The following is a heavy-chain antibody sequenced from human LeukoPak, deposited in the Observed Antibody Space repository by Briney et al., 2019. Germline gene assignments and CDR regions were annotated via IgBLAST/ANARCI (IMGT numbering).Heavy chain of an antibody. J-gene: IGHJ5*02. V-gene: IGHV1-2*02. D-gene: IGHD3/OR15-3a*01. CDR3: ARGQPDFWFDP. CDR1: GYTFTGYY. Sequence: ASVKVSCKGSGYTFTGYYMHWVGPAPGQGREWMGWINPNSGGTNYAQKFQGRVTMTRDTSISTAYMELSRLRSDDTAVYYCARGQPDFWFDPWGQGTLVTVSS. CDR2: INPNSGGT.